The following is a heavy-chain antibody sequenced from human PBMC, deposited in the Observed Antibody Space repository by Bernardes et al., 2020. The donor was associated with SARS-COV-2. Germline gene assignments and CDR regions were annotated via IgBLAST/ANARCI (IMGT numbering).Heavy chain of an antibody. CDR3: SKGREYRFSTYYYYYGMDV. J-gene: IGHJ6*02. V-gene: IGHV3-9*01. D-gene: IGHD2-2*01. CDR1: GFSFDDYA. Sequence: GGSLRLSCATSGFSFDDYAMHWVRQAPGQGLEWVSRVNWKGDSRDYADSVKGRFTISRDNAKKSLYLQMNSLRPEDTALYYCSKGREYRFSTYYYYYGMDVWGQGTTVTVSS. CDR2: VNWKGDSR.